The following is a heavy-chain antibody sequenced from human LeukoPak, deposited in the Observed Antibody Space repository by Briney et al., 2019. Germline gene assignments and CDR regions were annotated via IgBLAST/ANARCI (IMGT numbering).Heavy chain of an antibody. D-gene: IGHD1-14*01. J-gene: IGHJ4*02. CDR3: ARRPTGSYIDS. CDR1: GYSITSGYF. CDR2: IYHSGST. V-gene: IGHV4-38-2*02. Sequence: SETLSLTCTVSGYSITSGYFWGWIRQPPGKGLEWIGSIYHSGSTYYNPSLKSRVTISLDTSRNQFSLKLSSVTAADTAVYYCARRPTGSYIDSWGQGTLVTVSS.